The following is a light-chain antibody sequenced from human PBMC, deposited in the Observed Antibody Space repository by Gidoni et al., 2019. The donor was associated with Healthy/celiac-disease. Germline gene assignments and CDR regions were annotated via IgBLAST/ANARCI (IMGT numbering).Light chain of an antibody. J-gene: IGKJ1*01. CDR1: QSVSSSY. Sequence: EIVLTQSPGTLSLSPGERATLSCRASQSVSSSYLAWYQQKPGQATRLLIYGASSRATGIPDSFSGSGSGTDFTLTISRLEPEDFAVYYCQQYGSSRTFGQGTKVEIK. V-gene: IGKV3-20*01. CDR3: QQYGSSRT. CDR2: GAS.